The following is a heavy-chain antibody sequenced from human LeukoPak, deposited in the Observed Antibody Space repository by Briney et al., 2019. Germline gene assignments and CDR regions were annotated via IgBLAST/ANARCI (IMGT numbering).Heavy chain of an antibody. J-gene: IGHJ5*02. V-gene: IGHV4-39*01. D-gene: IGHD6-19*01. CDR1: GGSISSSSYY. Sequence: SETLSLTCTVSGGSISSSSYYWGWIRQPPGKGLEWIGSIYYSGSTYYNPSLKSRVTISVDTSKNQFSLKLRSVTAEDTAVYYCARGDSSGPYNWFDPWGQGTLVTVSS. CDR2: IYYSGST. CDR3: ARGDSSGPYNWFDP.